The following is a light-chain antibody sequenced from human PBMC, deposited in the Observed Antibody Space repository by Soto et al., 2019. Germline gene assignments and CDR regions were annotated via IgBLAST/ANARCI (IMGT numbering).Light chain of an antibody. Sequence: DIQMTQSPSTLSASIGDRVTITCRASQTISTWLAWYQQRPGEAPKLLISDASSLESGVPSRFTGSGSGTEFTLTISSLHPDDFTTYYCQQYNNSPWTFGQGTKVDIK. CDR1: QTISTW. CDR2: DAS. CDR3: QQYNNSPWT. V-gene: IGKV1-5*01. J-gene: IGKJ1*01.